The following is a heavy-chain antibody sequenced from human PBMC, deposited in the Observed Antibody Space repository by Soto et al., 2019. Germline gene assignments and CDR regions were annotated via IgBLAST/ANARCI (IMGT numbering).Heavy chain of an antibody. CDR2: IYWDDDE. CDR3: AHKIGWNNWFDP. J-gene: IGHJ5*02. CDR1: GFSPNPSGVG. V-gene: IGHV2-5*02. Sequence: QIILKESGPTLVKPTQTLTLTCTFSGFSPNPSGVGVGWIRQPPGKALEWLALIYWDDDERYSPSLKSRLTISKDTSKNQVVLTMTDMDPVDTATYYWAHKIGWNNWFDPWCQGTLVTVSS. D-gene: IGHD2-21*01.